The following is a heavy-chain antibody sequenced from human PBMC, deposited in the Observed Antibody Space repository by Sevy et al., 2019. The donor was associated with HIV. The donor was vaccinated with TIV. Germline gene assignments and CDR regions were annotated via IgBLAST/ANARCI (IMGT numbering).Heavy chain of an antibody. CDR3: ARTPSSYDSSGRYYPWFDP. J-gene: IGHJ5*02. D-gene: IGHD3-22*01. V-gene: IGHV4-39*07. CDR1: GGSISSSSYY. Sequence: SETLSLTCTVSGGSISSSSYYWGWIRQPPGKGLEWIGSIYYSGSTYYNPSLKSRVTISVDTSKNQFSLKLSSVTAADTAVYFCARTPSSYDSSGRYYPWFDPWGQGTLVTVSS. CDR2: IYYSGST.